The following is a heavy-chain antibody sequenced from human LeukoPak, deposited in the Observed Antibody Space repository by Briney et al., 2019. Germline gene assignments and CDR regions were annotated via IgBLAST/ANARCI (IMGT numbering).Heavy chain of an antibody. D-gene: IGHD5-18*01. Sequence: SETLSLTCTVSGGSISSYYWSWIRQPPGKGLEWIGYIYYSGSTNYNPSLKSRVTISVDTSKNQFSLKLSSVTAADTAVYYCARTDTAEATKFDYWGQGTLVTVSS. CDR3: ARTDTAEATKFDY. V-gene: IGHV4-59*08. CDR2: IYYSGST. J-gene: IGHJ4*02. CDR1: GGSISSYY.